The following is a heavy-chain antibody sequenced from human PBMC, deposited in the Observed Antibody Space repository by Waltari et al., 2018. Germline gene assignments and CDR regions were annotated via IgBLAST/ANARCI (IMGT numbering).Heavy chain of an antibody. V-gene: IGHV4-30-4*08. CDR1: GGSIISGDYY. Sequence: QVQLQESGPGLVKPSQTLSLICTVSGGSIISGDYYWSWIRQPPGKGLEWIGYIYHSGRNHYNPSLKSRVTISVDTSKNQFSLRLTSVTAADTAVYYCARRGQTTVSYYFDYWGQGTLVTVSS. CDR3: ARRGQTTVSYYFDY. J-gene: IGHJ4*02. D-gene: IGHD4-4*01. CDR2: IYHSGRN.